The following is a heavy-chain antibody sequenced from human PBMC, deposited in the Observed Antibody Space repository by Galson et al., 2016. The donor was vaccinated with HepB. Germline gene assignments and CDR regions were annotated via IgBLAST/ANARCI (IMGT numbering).Heavy chain of an antibody. D-gene: IGHD3-9*01. CDR2: INEDGRKT. CDR3: AGAGNNFDS. Sequence: LRLSCAVSGLIISTNYMSWVRQAPGSGLEWVANINEDGRKTYYGDSVKGRFIISRDNARSSMHLQMNSLRAEDTAVYFCAGAGNNFDSWGQGTLATVSS. V-gene: IGHV3-7*04. J-gene: IGHJ4*02. CDR1: GLIISTNY.